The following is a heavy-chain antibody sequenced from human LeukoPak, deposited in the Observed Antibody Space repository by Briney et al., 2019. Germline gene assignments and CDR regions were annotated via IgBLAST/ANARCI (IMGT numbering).Heavy chain of an antibody. CDR1: GFTVSGNY. J-gene: IGHJ4*02. V-gene: IGHV3-53*01. D-gene: IGHD2-8*01. CDR3: AREFNDYFDY. CDR2: IYRDGNT. Sequence: PGGSLRLSCAASGFTVSGNYMNWVRQAPGKGLEWVSVIYRDGNTSSSDSVKGRFTISRDNSKNSMYLQMNSLRAEDTAVYYCAREFNDYFDYWGQGTLVTVSS.